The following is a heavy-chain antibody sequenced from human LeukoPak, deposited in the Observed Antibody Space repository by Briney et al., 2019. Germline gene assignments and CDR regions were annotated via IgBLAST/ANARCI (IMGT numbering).Heavy chain of an antibody. J-gene: IGHJ6*03. D-gene: IGHD3-22*01. Sequence: GGSLRLSCAASGFTFSSYSMNWVRQAPGKGLEWVSSISSSSIYIYYADSLKGRFTISRDNAKNSLYLQMNSLRAEDTAVYYCARVVEVNPYYYYMDVWGKGTTVTVFS. V-gene: IGHV3-21*01. CDR3: ARVVEVNPYYYYMDV. CDR2: ISSSSIYI. CDR1: GFTFSSYS.